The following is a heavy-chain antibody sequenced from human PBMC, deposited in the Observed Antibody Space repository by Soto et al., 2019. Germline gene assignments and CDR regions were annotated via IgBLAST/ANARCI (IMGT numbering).Heavy chain of an antibody. Sequence: PGGSLRLSCAASGFTFSSYGMHWVRQAPGKGLEWVAVISYDGSNKYYADSVKGRFTISRDNSKNTLYLQMNSLRAEDTAVYYCAKASAYDSSGYYYRWGQGTLVTVSS. CDR3: AKASAYDSSGYYYR. D-gene: IGHD3-22*01. CDR1: GFTFSSYG. J-gene: IGHJ5*02. CDR2: ISYDGSNK. V-gene: IGHV3-30*18.